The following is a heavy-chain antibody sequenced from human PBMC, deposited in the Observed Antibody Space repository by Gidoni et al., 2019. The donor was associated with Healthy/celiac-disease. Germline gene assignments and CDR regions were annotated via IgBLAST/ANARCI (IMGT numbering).Heavy chain of an antibody. D-gene: IGHD3-10*01. Sequence: QVQLQESGPGLVKPSQTLSLTCTVSGGSISSGGYYWSWIRQHPGKGLEWIGYSYYSGSTYYNPSLKSRVTISVDTSKNQFSLKLSSVTAADTAVYYCARVSMVRGSQFTVRWFDPWGQGTLVTVSS. CDR2: SYYSGST. V-gene: IGHV4-31*03. CDR3: ARVSMVRGSQFTVRWFDP. CDR1: GGSISSGGYY. J-gene: IGHJ5*02.